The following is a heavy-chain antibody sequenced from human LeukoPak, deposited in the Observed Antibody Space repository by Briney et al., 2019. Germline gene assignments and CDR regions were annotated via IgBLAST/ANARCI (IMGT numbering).Heavy chain of an antibody. CDR2: ISYSGNT. Sequence: SETLSLTCTVSGGSISSSTFYWGWIRQPPGKGLEWIGSISYSGNTYYNSSLKSRVTISLDTSKNQFPLKLSSVTAADTAVYYCARDGIVHQGFDAFDIWGQGAVVTVSS. V-gene: IGHV4-39*02. CDR1: GGSISSSTFY. CDR3: ARDGIVHQGFDAFDI. D-gene: IGHD2-8*01. J-gene: IGHJ3*02.